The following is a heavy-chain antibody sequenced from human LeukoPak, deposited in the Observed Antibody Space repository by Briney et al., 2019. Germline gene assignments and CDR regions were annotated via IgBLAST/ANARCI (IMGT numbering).Heavy chain of an antibody. CDR1: GYSFTSYW. Sequence: GESLQISCQGSGYSFTSYWIGWVRPLPGKGLEWMGLIYPGDSDTRYSPSFQGQVTISADKSISTAYLQWSSLKASDTAMHYCARLLLFPRYSSSWFFDYWGQGTLVTVSS. D-gene: IGHD6-13*01. CDR3: ARLLLFPRYSSSWFFDY. J-gene: IGHJ4*02. CDR2: IYPGDSDT. V-gene: IGHV5-51*01.